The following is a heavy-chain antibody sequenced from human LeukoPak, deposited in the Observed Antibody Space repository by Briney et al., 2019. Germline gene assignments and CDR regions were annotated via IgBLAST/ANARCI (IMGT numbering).Heavy chain of an antibody. CDR1: GFTFSTYN. Sequence: GASLRLSCAASGFTFSTYNMNWVRQAPGKGLEWISYISSGSSTIYYADSARGRFTISRDNAKNSLYLQMNSLRDEDTAVYYCVRDLKYYDNVNGSWGPGTLVTVSS. J-gene: IGHJ5*02. D-gene: IGHD3-22*01. CDR2: ISSGSSTI. CDR3: VRDLKYYDNVNGS. V-gene: IGHV3-48*02.